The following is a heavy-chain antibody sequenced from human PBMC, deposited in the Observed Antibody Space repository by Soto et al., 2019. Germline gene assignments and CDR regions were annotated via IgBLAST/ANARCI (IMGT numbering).Heavy chain of an antibody. V-gene: IGHV1-69*06. CDR2: IIPIFGTA. Sequence: QVQLVQSGAEVKKPGSSVKVSCKASGGTFSSYAISWVRQAPGQGLEWMGGIIPIFGTANDAQKFQGRVTITADKSTSTAYMELSSLRSEDTAVYYCASDGLYGGNAPFDYWGQGTLVTVSS. D-gene: IGHD6-19*01. J-gene: IGHJ4*02. CDR3: ASDGLYGGNAPFDY. CDR1: GGTFSSYA.